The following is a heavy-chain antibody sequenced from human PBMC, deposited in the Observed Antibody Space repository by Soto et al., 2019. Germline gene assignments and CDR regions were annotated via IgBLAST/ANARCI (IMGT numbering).Heavy chain of an antibody. CDR1: GGSFSGYY. Sequence: SETLSLTCAVYGGSFSGYYWSWIRQPPGKGLEWIGEIYYSGSTYYNPSLKSRVTISVDTSKNQFSLKLSSVTAADTAVYYCAREGTPCSSTSCYSGWYFDLWGRGTLVTVSS. V-gene: IGHV4-34*01. CDR2: IYYSGST. CDR3: AREGTPCSSTSCYSGWYFDL. D-gene: IGHD2-2*01. J-gene: IGHJ2*01.